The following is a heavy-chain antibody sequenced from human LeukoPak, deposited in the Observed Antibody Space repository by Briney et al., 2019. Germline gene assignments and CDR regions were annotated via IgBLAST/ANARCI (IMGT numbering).Heavy chain of an antibody. CDR2: ISGSGGST. CDR1: GFTVSSNY. Sequence: GGSLRLSCAASGFTVSSNYMSWVRQAPGKGLEWVSAISGSGGSTYYADSVKGRFTISRDNSKNTLYLQMNSLRAEDTAVYYCAKVLYGSGSYSLRGYFDYWGQGTLVTVSS. J-gene: IGHJ4*02. CDR3: AKVLYGSGSYSLRGYFDY. V-gene: IGHV3-23*01. D-gene: IGHD3-10*01.